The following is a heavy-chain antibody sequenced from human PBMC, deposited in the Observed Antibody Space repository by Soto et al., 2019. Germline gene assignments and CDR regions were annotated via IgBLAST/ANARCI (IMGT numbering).Heavy chain of an antibody. D-gene: IGHD3-22*01. CDR1: SGSIRDYY. V-gene: IGHV4-59*08. J-gene: IGHJ4*02. CDR3: ARLGGYYQAFDS. Sequence: QVQLQESGPGLVKPSETLSLTCTVSSGSIRDYYWGWIRQSPGKGLEWIGYIYYTGITKYNPSLKSRVTISVDSSKTQFSLKLDSVTAADPAVYYCARLGGYYQAFDSWGQGTLVTVSS. CDR2: IYYTGIT.